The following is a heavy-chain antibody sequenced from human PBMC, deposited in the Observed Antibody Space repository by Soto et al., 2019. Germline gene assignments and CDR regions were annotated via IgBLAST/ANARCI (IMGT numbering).Heavy chain of an antibody. J-gene: IGHJ6*02. D-gene: IGHD2-15*01. V-gene: IGHV2-5*02. CDR1: GFSLSSSGVG. CDR2: IYWDDDE. CDR3: AHKGGRGAAMDV. Sequence: QITLKESGPTLVKPTQTLTLTCTFSGFSLSSSGVGVGWISQPPGKALEWLTLIYWDDDERYSPSLKSRLTITKDTSKNQVVLTLTNMDPVDTATYFCAHKGGRGAAMDVWGQGTTVTVSS.